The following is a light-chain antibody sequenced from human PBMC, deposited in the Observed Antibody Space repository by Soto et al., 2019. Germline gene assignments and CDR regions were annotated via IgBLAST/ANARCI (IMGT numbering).Light chain of an antibody. V-gene: IGKV1-39*01. Sequence: VPMTHSPSSLSASIGYRVTITCRASQSISTYLHWYQQKPGKAPNLLIYAASTLQSGVPSRFRGSGSGTDFTLTISSLQPEDFATYFCQHGYSTPLPFGGGTKVAIK. CDR1: QSISTY. CDR2: AAS. J-gene: IGKJ4*01. CDR3: QHGYSTPLP.